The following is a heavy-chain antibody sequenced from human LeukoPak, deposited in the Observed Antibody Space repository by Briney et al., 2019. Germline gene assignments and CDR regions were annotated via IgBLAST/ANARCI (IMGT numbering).Heavy chain of an antibody. Sequence: GGSLRLSCAASGFTFSTYSMHWVRQAPGRGLEWAAVISHDGSTKYYADSVKGRFTISRDNSKNTLYLQMNSLRAEDTAVYYCADLYYDFWSGGQGTLVTVSS. CDR2: ISHDGSTK. V-gene: IGHV3-30*04. CDR1: GFTFSTYS. D-gene: IGHD3-3*01. J-gene: IGHJ4*02. CDR3: ADLYYDFWS.